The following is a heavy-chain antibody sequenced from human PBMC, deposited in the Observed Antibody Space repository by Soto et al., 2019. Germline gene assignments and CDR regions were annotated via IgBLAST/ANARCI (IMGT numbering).Heavy chain of an antibody. CDR1: GFTLSNYG. D-gene: IGHD3-3*01. CDR2: ISWNSGST. CDR3: AKDIGPYYDFWSGYLNWFDP. Sequence: PGGSLRLSCAASGFTLSNYGMTWVRQAPGKGLEWVSGISWNSGSTYYADSVKGRFTISRDNAKNSLYLQMNSLRAEDTALYYCAKDIGPYYDFWSGYLNWFDPWGQGTLVTVSS. V-gene: IGHV3-20*04. J-gene: IGHJ5*02.